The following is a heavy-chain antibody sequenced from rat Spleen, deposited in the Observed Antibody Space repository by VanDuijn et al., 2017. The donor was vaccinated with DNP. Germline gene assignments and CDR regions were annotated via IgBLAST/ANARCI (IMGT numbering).Heavy chain of an antibody. J-gene: IGHJ1*01. CDR1: GYSITSSY. Sequence: EVQLQESGPGLVKPSQSLSLTCSVTGYSITSSYRWNWIRKFPGSKMEWMGYISYSGGTRYNPSLKSRISITRDTSKNQFFLQLNSITTEDTATYYCARGLNYGGYNYYWYFYFWGPGTMVTVSS. D-gene: IGHD1-11*01. V-gene: IGHV3-1*01. CDR3: ARGLNYGGYNYYWYFYF. CDR2: ISYSGGT.